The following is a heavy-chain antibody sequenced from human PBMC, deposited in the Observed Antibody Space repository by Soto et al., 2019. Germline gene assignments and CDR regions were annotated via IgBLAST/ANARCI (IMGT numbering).Heavy chain of an antibody. Sequence: SETLSLTCTVSGGSISSYYWSWIRQPPGKGLEWIGYIYYSGSTNYNPSLKSRVTISVDTSKNQFSLKLSSVTAADTAVYYCARGVAAKPGVWFDPWGRGTLVTVSS. CDR3: ARGVAAKPGVWFDP. D-gene: IGHD6-13*01. CDR1: GGSISSYY. V-gene: IGHV4-59*01. J-gene: IGHJ5*02. CDR2: IYYSGST.